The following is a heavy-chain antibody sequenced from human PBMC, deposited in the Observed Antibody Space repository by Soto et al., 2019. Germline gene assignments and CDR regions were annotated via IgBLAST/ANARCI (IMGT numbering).Heavy chain of an antibody. Sequence: EVQLLDSGGGLVQPGGSLRLSCAASGFTFSSYAMNWVRQAPGKGLEWVSVISGSGGSTYYADSVKGRFTISRDNSKNTLYLQMNSLRAENTAVYYCARRGPGTYFDYWGQGTLVTVSS. CDR1: GFTFSSYA. J-gene: IGHJ4*02. D-gene: IGHD6-13*01. V-gene: IGHV3-23*01. CDR3: ARRGPGTYFDY. CDR2: ISGSGGST.